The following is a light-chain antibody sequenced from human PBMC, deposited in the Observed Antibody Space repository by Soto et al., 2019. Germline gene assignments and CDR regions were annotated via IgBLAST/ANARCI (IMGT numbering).Light chain of an antibody. CDR2: LNSDGSH. V-gene: IGLV4-69*01. Sequence: QPVLTQSPSASASLGASVKLTCTLSSGHSSYAIAWHQQQPEKGPRYLMKLNSDGSHSKGDGSPDRFSGSSSGAERYLTISSLQYEDEADYYCQTWGTGPFVFGTGTKLTVL. CDR1: SGHSSYA. J-gene: IGLJ1*01. CDR3: QTWGTGPFV.